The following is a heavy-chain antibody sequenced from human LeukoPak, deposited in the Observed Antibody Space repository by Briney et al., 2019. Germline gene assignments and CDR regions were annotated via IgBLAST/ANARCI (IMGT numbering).Heavy chain of an antibody. CDR1: GGPFSGYY. Sequence: SETLLLTCAVHGGPFSGYYWSWIRQPTGKGLEWNGEINHNGRPNSKPPLKSRVTISVDTSKNQFSLKLSSVTAADTAVYYCARGGAHYYDSSGYPTPFDPWGQGTLVTVSS. V-gene: IGHV4-34*01. CDR3: ARGGAHYYDSSGYPTPFDP. CDR2: INHNGRP. D-gene: IGHD3-22*01. J-gene: IGHJ5*02.